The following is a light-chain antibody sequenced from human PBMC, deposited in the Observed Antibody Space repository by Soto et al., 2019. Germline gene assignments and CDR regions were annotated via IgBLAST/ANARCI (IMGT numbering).Light chain of an antibody. CDR2: AAS. V-gene: IGKV1D-8*01. CDR1: QGISSY. J-gene: IGKJ1*01. Sequence: IWMTQSPSLLSASTGDRVTISCLMSQGISSYLAWYQQKPGKAPELLIYAASTLQSGVPSRFSGSGSGTDFTLTISCLQSEDFATYYCQQYYSLPWTFGQGTKVDI. CDR3: QQYYSLPWT.